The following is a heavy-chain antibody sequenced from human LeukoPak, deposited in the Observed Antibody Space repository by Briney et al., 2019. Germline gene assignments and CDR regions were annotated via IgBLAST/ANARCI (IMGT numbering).Heavy chain of an antibody. Sequence: SETLSLTCTVPGGSISSYYWSWIRQPAGEGLEWIGSIYYSGSTYYNPSLKSRVTISVDTSKNQFSLKLSSVTAADTAVYYCARRARGAARLDFDYWGQGTLVTVSS. CDR3: ARRARGAARLDFDY. J-gene: IGHJ4*02. CDR2: IYYSGST. V-gene: IGHV4-4*07. D-gene: IGHD6-6*01. CDR1: GGSISSYY.